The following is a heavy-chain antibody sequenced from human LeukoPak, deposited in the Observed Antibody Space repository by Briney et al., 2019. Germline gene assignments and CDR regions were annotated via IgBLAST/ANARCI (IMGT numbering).Heavy chain of an antibody. D-gene: IGHD1-26*01. V-gene: IGHV3-23*01. CDR3: AKGSGATTYFFAY. CDR1: GFTFATYA. CDR2: INAGGGGGT. J-gene: IGHJ4*02. Sequence: PGGSLRLSCAASGFTFATYAMTWVRQAPGKGLAWVSGINAGGGGGTCYADSVKGRFTISRDKSKNTLYLQMNNLRAEDTAVYYCAKGSGATTYFFAYWGQGTPVTVSS.